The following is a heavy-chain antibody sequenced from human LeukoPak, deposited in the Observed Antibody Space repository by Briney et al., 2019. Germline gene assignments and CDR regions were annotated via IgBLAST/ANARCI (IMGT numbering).Heavy chain of an antibody. CDR1: GFTVSTNC. Sequence: GGSLRLSCAASGFTVSTNCMTWVRQAPGKGLEWVSTIYSGGTTYYADSVMGRFTISRHNSRNTLYLQMNSLRAEDTAVYYCARDSGSYYNTMDVWGQGTTVTVSS. J-gene: IGHJ6*02. CDR2: IYSGGTT. CDR3: ARDSGSYYNTMDV. V-gene: IGHV3-53*04. D-gene: IGHD1-26*01.